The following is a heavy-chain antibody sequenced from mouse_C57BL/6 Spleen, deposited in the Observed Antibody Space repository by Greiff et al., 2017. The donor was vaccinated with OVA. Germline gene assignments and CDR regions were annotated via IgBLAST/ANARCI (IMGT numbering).Heavy chain of an antibody. V-gene: IGHV6-3*01. Sequence: EVKLEESGGGLVQPGGSMKLSCVASGFTFSNYWMNWVRQSPEKGLEWVAQIRLKSDNYATHYAESVKGRFTISRDDSKSSVYLQMNNLRAEDTGIYYCTQATKLGGFAYWGQGTLVTVSA. J-gene: IGHJ3*01. CDR1: GFTFSNYW. CDR2: IRLKSDNYAT. CDR3: TQATKLGGFAY. D-gene: IGHD1-3*01.